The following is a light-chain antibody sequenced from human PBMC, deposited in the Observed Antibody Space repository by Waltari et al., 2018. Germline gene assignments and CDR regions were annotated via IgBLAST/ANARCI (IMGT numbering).Light chain of an antibody. CDR2: RNN. V-gene: IGLV1-47*01. CDR3: ATWDDSLSAWV. J-gene: IGLJ3*02. Sequence: QSVLTQPPSASGTPGQRVTVSCSGSSSNIGSTYVYWYQQLPGTAPRLLIYRNNRRPGGVPGRCAGSKAGSSASLAISGLRSEDEADYYCATWDDSLSAWVFGGGTKLTVL. CDR1: SSNIGSTY.